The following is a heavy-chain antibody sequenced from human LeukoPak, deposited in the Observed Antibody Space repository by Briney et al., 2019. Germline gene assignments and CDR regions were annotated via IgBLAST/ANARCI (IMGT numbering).Heavy chain of an antibody. CDR3: AREMPFRPHRVGRWSYYLWN. D-gene: IGHD1-26*01. CDR2: INPSGGST. J-gene: IGHJ4*02. CDR1: GYTFTSYY. Sequence: ASVKVSCKASGYTFTSYYMHWVRQAPGQGLEWMGIINPSGGSTSYAQKFQGRVTITRDTSTSTVYMELSSLRSEDTAVYYCAREMPFRPHRVGRWSYYLWNWGQGTLVTVSS. V-gene: IGHV1-46*01.